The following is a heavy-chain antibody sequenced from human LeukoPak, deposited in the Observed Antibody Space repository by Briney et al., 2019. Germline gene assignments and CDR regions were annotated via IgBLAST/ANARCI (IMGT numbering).Heavy chain of an antibody. D-gene: IGHD5-18*01. J-gene: IGHJ6*02. CDR1: GDSISSSSYY. V-gene: IGHV4-39*07. Sequence: SETLSLTCTVSGDSISSSSYYWGWIRQPPGKGLEWIGSIYYSGSTYYNPSLKSRVTISVDTSKNQFSLKLSSVTAADTAVYYCARATTWIQLWSRDYGMDVWGQGTTVTVSS. CDR2: IYYSGST. CDR3: ARATTWIQLWSRDYGMDV.